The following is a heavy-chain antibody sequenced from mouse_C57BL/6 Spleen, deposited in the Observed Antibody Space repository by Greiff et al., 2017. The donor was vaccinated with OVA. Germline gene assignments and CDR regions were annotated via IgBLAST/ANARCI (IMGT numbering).Heavy chain of an antibody. D-gene: IGHD3-2*02. CDR2: IDPSDSET. CDR3: ARSWTAQATDD. V-gene: IGHV1-52*01. J-gene: IGHJ2*01. Sequence: QVQLQQPGAELVRPGSSVKLSCKASGYTFTSYWMHWVKQRPIQGLEWIGNIDPSDSETHYNQKFKDKATLTVDKSSSTAYMQLSSLTSEDSAVYYCARSWTAQATDDWGQGTTLTVSS. CDR1: GYTFTSYW.